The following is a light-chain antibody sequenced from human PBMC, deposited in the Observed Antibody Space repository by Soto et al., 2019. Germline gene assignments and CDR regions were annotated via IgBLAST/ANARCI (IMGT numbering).Light chain of an antibody. CDR2: GAS. J-gene: IGKJ2*02. CDR1: QSVSSSY. Sequence: EIVLTQSPGTLSLSPGERATLSCRVSQSVSSSYLAWYRQKPGQAPSLLIYGASSRATGIPDRVSGSGSGTDFTLTISRLEPEDFAVYYCQQYGSSPCTFGQGTKLEIK. CDR3: QQYGSSPCT. V-gene: IGKV3-20*01.